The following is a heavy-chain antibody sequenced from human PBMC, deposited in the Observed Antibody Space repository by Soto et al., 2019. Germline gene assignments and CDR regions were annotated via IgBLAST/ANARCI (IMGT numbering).Heavy chain of an antibody. CDR2: MNPNSGNT. J-gene: IGHJ5*02. CDR3: ARVPMQTIFGVVISAGFDP. Sequence: VASVKVSCKASGYTFTSYDINWVRQATGQGLEWMGWMNPNSGNTGYAQKFQGRVTMTRNTSISTAYMELSSLRSEDTAVYYCARVPMQTIFGVVISAGFDPWGQGTLVTVSS. D-gene: IGHD3-3*01. CDR1: GYTFTSYD. V-gene: IGHV1-8*01.